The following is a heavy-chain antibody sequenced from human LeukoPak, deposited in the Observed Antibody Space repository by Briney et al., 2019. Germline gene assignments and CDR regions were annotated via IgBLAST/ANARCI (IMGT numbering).Heavy chain of an antibody. J-gene: IGHJ4*02. CDR2: INHSGST. CDR1: GGSFSGYY. V-gene: IGHV4-34*01. CDR3: ARGVAGRRRRAGYFDY. Sequence: SETLSLTCAVYGGSFSGYYWSWIRQPPGKGLEWIGEINHSGSTNYNPSLKSRVTISVDTSKNQFSLKLSSVTAADTAVYYCARGVAGRRRRAGYFDYWGQGTLVTVSS. D-gene: IGHD6-6*01.